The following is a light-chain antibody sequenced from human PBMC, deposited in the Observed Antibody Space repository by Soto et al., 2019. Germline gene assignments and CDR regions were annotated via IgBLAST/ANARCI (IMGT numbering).Light chain of an antibody. CDR1: QSISSSY. CDR3: QQYVNSLYT. Sequence: EIVVTQSPGTLSLSPGERATLSCRASQSISSSYLAWYQQKPGQAPRLLIYGASNRATGIPDRFSGSGSGTDFTLTISRQEPEDFAVYYCQQYVNSLYTFGQGTKLEIK. V-gene: IGKV3-20*01. CDR2: GAS. J-gene: IGKJ2*01.